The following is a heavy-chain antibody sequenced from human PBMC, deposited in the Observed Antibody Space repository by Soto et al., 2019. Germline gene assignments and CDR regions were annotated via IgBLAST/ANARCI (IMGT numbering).Heavy chain of an antibody. V-gene: IGHV4-39*01. Sequence: QLQLQESGPGLVKPSETLSLTCTVSGGSISSSSYYWGWIRQPPGKGLEWIGSIYYSGSTYYNPSLKSRVTITVDTSKNQFSLKLSSVTAADTAVYYCARHNKAYYYDSSGYSHFDYWGQGTLVTVSS. CDR3: ARHNKAYYYDSSGYSHFDY. CDR1: GGSISSSSYY. D-gene: IGHD3-22*01. J-gene: IGHJ4*02. CDR2: IYYSGST.